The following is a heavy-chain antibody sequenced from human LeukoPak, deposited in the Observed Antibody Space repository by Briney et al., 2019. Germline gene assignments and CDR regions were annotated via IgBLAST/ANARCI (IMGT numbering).Heavy chain of an antibody. CDR1: GYTFTGYY. J-gene: IGHJ6*02. CDR2: INPNSGGT. V-gene: IGHV1-2*02. Sequence: GASVKVSCKASGYTFTGYYMHWVRQAPGQGLEWMGWINPNSGGTNYAQKFQGRVTMTRDTSISTAYMELSRLRSDDTAVYYCARGYSTTYYYYYGMDVWGQGTTVTVSS. CDR3: ARGYSTTYYYYYGMDV. D-gene: IGHD6-13*01.